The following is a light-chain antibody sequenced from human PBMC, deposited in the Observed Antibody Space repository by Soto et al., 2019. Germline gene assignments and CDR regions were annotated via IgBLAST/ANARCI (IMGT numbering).Light chain of an antibody. J-gene: IGKJ5*01. CDR1: QSISTW. CDR2: DAS. Sequence: GDRVTITCRASQSISTWLAWYQQKPGKAPKLLIYDASSLESGVPTRFSGSGSGTDFTLTISSLQPEDFAIYYCQQTYTTPEITFGQGTRLEI. V-gene: IGKV1-5*01. CDR3: QQTYTTPEIT.